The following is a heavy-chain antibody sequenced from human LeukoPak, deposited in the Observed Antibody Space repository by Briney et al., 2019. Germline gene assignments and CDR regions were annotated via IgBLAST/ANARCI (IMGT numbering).Heavy chain of an antibody. V-gene: IGHV4-38-2*02. Sequence: SETLSLTCTVSGYSISSGYYWGWIRQPPGKGLEWIGSIYYSGSTYYNPSLKSRVTISVDTSKNQFSLKLSSVTAADTAVYYCARAVVPAATINWFDPWGQGTLVTVSS. CDR2: IYYSGST. J-gene: IGHJ5*02. CDR3: ARAVVPAATINWFDP. D-gene: IGHD2-2*01. CDR1: GYSISSGYY.